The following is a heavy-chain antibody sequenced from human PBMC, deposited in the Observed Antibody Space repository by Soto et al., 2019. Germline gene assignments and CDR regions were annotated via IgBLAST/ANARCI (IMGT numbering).Heavy chain of an antibody. CDR3: AREYWGYGDYRGAFDI. V-gene: IGHV1-18*01. CDR1: GYTFTSYG. J-gene: IGHJ3*02. Sequence: QVQLVKSGAEVKKPGASVKVSCTASGYTFTSYGISWVRQAPGQGLEWMGWISAYNGNTNYAQKLQGRVTMTTDTSTSTAYMELRSLRSDDTAVYYCAREYWGYGDYRGAFDIWGQGTMVTVSS. D-gene: IGHD4-17*01. CDR2: ISAYNGNT.